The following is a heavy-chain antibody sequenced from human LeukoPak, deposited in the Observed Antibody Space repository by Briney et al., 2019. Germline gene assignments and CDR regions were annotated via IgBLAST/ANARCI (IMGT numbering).Heavy chain of an antibody. J-gene: IGHJ4*02. CDR3: ASGMNLRGAAGTRFDY. CDR2: IRYDGSNK. Sequence: PGGSLRLSCAASGFTFSSYGMLWVRQAPGKGLEWVAFIRYDGSNKYYADSVKGRFTISRDNSKNTLYLQMNSLRAEDTAVYYCASGMNLRGAAGTRFDYWGQGTLVTVSS. CDR1: GFTFSSYG. D-gene: IGHD6-13*01. V-gene: IGHV3-30*02.